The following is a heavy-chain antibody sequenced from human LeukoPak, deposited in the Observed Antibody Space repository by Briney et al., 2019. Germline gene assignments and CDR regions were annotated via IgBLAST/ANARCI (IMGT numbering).Heavy chain of an antibody. V-gene: IGHV3-21*01. J-gene: IGHJ6*03. D-gene: IGHD1-14*01. CDR2: ISSSSSYI. CDR3: ARALPTDYYYYYYMDV. Sequence: GGSLRLSCAASGFTFSSYSMNWVRQAPGKGLEGVSSISSSSSYIYYADSVKGRFTISRDNDKNSLYLQMNSLRAEDTAVYYCARALPTDYYYYYYMDVWGKGTTVTVSS. CDR1: GFTFSSYS.